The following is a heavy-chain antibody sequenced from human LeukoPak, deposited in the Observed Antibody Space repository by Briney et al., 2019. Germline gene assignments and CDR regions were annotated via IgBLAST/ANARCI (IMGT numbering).Heavy chain of an antibody. J-gene: IGHJ4*02. D-gene: IGHD3-10*01. CDR3: AKEGVGVINFLGEY. V-gene: IGHV3-30*18. CDR1: GFTLNSYP. CDR2: ISYDGNTT. Sequence: GGSLRLSCAASGFTLNSYPMHWVRQAPGKGLEWLAVISYDGNTTYCADSVKGRFTISRDNSKNTLYLQMNSLRAEDTAVYYCAKEGVGVINFLGEYWGQGTLVTVSS.